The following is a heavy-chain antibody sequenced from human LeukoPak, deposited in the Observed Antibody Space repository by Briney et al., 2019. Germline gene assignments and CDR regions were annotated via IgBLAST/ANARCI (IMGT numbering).Heavy chain of an antibody. D-gene: IGHD3-22*01. CDR3: ASSYYYDSSGYDI. J-gene: IGHJ4*02. CDR2: INPNSGGT. Sequence: ASVKVSCKASGYTFTGYYMHWVRQAPGQGLEWMGWINPNSGGTNYAQKFQGRVTMTRDTSISTAYMELSRLRSDDTAVYYCASSYYYDSSGYDIWGQGTLVTVSS. V-gene: IGHV1-2*02. CDR1: GYTFTGYY.